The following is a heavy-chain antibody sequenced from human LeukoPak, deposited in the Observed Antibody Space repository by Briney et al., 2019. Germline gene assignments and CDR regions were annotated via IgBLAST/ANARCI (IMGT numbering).Heavy chain of an antibody. Sequence: SETLSLTCTVSGGSISSYYWSWTRQPAGKGLEWIGRIYTSGSTNYNPSLKSRVTMSVDTSKNQFSLKLSSVTAADTAVYYCARLCSSTSCPTRAFDIWGQGTMVTVSS. D-gene: IGHD2-2*01. V-gene: IGHV4-4*07. J-gene: IGHJ3*02. CDR2: IYTSGST. CDR1: GGSISSYY. CDR3: ARLCSSTSCPTRAFDI.